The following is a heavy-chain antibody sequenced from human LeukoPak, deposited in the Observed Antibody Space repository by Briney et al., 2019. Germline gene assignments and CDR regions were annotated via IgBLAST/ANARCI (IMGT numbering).Heavy chain of an antibody. Sequence: SETLPLTCTVSGGSISSGGYYWSWIRQHPGKGLEWIGYIYYSGSTYYNPSLKSRVTISVDTSKNQFSLKLSSVTAADTAVYYCARVTYYYDSSGYYSILDYWGQGTLVTVSS. V-gene: IGHV4-31*03. D-gene: IGHD3-22*01. CDR3: ARVTYYYDSSGYYSILDY. CDR2: IYYSGST. CDR1: GGSISSGGYY. J-gene: IGHJ4*02.